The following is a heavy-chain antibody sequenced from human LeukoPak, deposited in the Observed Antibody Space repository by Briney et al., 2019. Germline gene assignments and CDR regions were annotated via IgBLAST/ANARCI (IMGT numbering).Heavy chain of an antibody. V-gene: IGHV3-74*01. D-gene: IGHD3-10*01. CDR2: INSDGSST. J-gene: IGHJ6*02. CDR1: GFTFSSYW. Sequence: GGSLRLSCAASGFTFSSYWMHWVRQAPGKGLVWVSRINSDGSSTTYADSVKGRFTISRDNAKNTLYLQMNSLRAEDTAVYYCARVGVRGYYYGMDVWGQGTTVTVSS. CDR3: ARVGVRGYYYGMDV.